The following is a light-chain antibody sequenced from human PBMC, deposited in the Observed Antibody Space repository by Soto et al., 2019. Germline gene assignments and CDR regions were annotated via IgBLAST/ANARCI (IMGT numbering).Light chain of an antibody. CDR2: EVS. V-gene: IGLV2-14*01. CDR1: SSDVGGYNY. Sequence: TQPASVSGSPGQSITISCTGTSSDVGGYNYVSWYQQHPGKAPKLMIYEVSNRPSGVSNRFSGSKYGNTASLTISGLQAEDEADYYCSSYTSSSTLYVFGTGTKVTVL. J-gene: IGLJ1*01. CDR3: SSYTSSSTLYV.